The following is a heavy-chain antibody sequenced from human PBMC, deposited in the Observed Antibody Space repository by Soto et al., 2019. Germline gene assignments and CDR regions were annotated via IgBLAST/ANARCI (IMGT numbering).Heavy chain of an antibody. CDR2: MNPNSGST. CDR1: GYTFTSYD. V-gene: IGHV1-8*01. CDR3: ARVDSALKGPFDY. D-gene: IGHD5-18*01. Sequence: ASVKVSCKASGYTFTSYDINWVRQATGQGLEWMGWMNPNSGSTSYAQKFQGRVTMTRDTSTSTVYMELSSLRSEDTAVYYCARVDSALKGPFDYWGQGTQVTVSS. J-gene: IGHJ4*02.